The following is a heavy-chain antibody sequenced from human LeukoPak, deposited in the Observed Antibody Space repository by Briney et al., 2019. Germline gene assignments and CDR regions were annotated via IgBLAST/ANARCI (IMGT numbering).Heavy chain of an antibody. V-gene: IGHV1-46*01. CDR1: GYTFTSSY. CDR2: INPSGGST. J-gene: IGHJ6*02. Sequence: GASVKVSCKASGYTFTSSYIHWVRQAPGQGLDWMGIINPSGGSTSYAQKLQDRVTMTTDTSTSTAYMELRSLRSDDTAVYYCARVDGDYVLLYYYYGMDVWGQGTTVTVSS. CDR3: ARVDGDYVLLYYYYGMDV. D-gene: IGHD4-17*01.